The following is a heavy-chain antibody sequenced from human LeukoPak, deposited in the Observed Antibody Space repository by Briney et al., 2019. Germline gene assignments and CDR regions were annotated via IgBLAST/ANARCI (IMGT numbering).Heavy chain of an antibody. D-gene: IGHD1-26*01. CDR1: GYTFISYG. CDR3: AREGGVGPTAPPDYYSYQMDV. V-gene: IGHV1-18*01. J-gene: IGHJ6*03. Sequence: GASVKVSCKASGYTFISYGITWVRQAPGQGLEWMGWISPYTTQTNYAQSLQGRVTMTTDTSTSTAYMELRSLRSDDTAVYYCAREGGVGPTAPPDYYSYQMDVWGKGTTVTVSS. CDR2: ISPYTTQT.